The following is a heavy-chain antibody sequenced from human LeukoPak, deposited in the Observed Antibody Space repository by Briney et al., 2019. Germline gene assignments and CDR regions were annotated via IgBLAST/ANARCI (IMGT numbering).Heavy chain of an antibody. V-gene: IGHV4-59*01. J-gene: IGHJ4*02. CDR3: ARSSGAYRSFDY. CDR2: IYYSGTT. Sequence: SETLSLTCTVSGGSISSYYWSWIRQPPGKGLEWIGYIYYSGTTDYNPSLKNRVTISVDTSNNQFSLKVSSVTAADTAVYYCARSSGAYRSFDYWGQGTLVPVSS. CDR1: GGSISSYY. D-gene: IGHD1-26*01.